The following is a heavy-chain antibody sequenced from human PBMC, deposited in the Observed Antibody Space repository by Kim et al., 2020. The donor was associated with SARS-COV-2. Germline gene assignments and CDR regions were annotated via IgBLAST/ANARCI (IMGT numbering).Heavy chain of an antibody. V-gene: IGHV4-39*01. J-gene: IGHJ5*02. D-gene: IGHD6-19*01. CDR3: ARSLRSSGWYSWWFDP. Sequence: SETLSLTCTVSGGSISSSSYYWGWIRQPPGKGLEWIGSIYYSGSTYYNPSLKSRVTISVDTSKNQFSLKLSSVTAADTAVYYCARSLRSSGWYSWWFDPWGQGTLVTVSS. CDR2: IYYSGST. CDR1: GGSISSSSYY.